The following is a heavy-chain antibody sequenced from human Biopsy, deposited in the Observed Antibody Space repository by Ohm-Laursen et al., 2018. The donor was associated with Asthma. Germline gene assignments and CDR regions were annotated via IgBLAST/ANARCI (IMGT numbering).Heavy chain of an antibody. V-gene: IGHV3-30*01. D-gene: IGHD1-1*01. J-gene: IGHJ3*02. CDR2: ISKDASTQ. CDR1: GFSFSNFA. CDR3: VRDGTDDAFDI. Sequence: SLRLSCTASGFSFSNFAIHWVRQAPGKGLEWVGVISKDASTQDYADSAKGRFTMARDNSKNTLDLQMDSLREEDTAVYYCVRDGTDDAFDIWGQGTVVSVSS.